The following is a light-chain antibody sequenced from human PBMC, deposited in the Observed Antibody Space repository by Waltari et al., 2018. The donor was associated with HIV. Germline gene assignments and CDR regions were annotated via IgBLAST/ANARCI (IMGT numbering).Light chain of an antibody. CDR2: RNS. V-gene: IGLV1-47*01. CDR3: ASWDDRVSGWV. Sequence: QSVLTQPPSVSGTPGQRITVSCSASGPHIRPNYAYWYQQLPGDAPKLLVYRNSQRPSVVPDRFSGSKSGTSASLAISGLRSEDEADYHCASWDDRVSGWVFGGGTKLTVL. J-gene: IGLJ3*02. CDR1: GPHIRPNY.